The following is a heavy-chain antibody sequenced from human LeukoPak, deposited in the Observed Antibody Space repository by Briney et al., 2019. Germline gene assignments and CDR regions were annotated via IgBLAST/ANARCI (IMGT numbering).Heavy chain of an antibody. V-gene: IGHV3-23*01. CDR2: ISGSGGST. J-gene: IGHJ4*02. CDR3: AKTRGYSRDFFDY. Sequence: GGSLRLSCAASGFTFSSYAMSWVRQAPGKGLEWVSAISGSGGSTDYADSVKGRFTISRANSKNTLYLQMNSLRAEDTAVYYCAKTRGYSRDFFDYWGQGTLVTVSS. CDR1: GFTFSSYA. D-gene: IGHD6-13*01.